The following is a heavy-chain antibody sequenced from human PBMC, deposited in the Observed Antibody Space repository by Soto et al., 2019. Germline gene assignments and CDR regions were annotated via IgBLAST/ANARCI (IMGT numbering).Heavy chain of an antibody. CDR2: IYYSGST. CDR3: ARELDGIDV. Sequence: SETLSLTCTVSGGSISSYYWSWIRQPPGKGLEWIGYIYYSGSTNYNPSLKSRVTISVDTSKNQFSLKLSSVTAEDTAVYYCARELDGIDVWGQGTTVTVSS. V-gene: IGHV4-59*12. J-gene: IGHJ6*02. CDR1: GGSISSYY.